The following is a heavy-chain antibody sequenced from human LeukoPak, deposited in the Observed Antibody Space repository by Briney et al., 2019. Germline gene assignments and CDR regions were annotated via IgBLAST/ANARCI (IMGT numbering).Heavy chain of an antibody. CDR1: GGSFSGYH. V-gene: IGHV4-34*01. CDR3: ARDVGWFDP. D-gene: IGHD3-16*01. J-gene: IGHJ5*02. Sequence: SETLSLTCAVYGGSFSGYHWSWIRQPPGKGLEWIGEINHSGSTNYNPSLKSRVTISVDTSKNQFSLKLSSVTAADTAVYYCARDVGWFDPWGQGTLVTVSS. CDR2: INHSGST.